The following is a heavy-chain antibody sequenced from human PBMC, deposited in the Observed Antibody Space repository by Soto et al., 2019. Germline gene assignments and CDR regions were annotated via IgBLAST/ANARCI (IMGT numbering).Heavy chain of an antibody. D-gene: IGHD6-13*01. Sequence: ASETLSLTCTVSGGSISSGGYSWSWIRQPPGKGLEWIGYIYHSGSTYYNPSLKSRVTISVDRSKNQFSLKLSSVTAADTAVYYCARKGYSSSWYREPFDYWGQGTLVTVSS. J-gene: IGHJ4*02. V-gene: IGHV4-30-2*01. CDR2: IYHSGST. CDR3: ARKGYSSSWYREPFDY. CDR1: GGSISSGGYS.